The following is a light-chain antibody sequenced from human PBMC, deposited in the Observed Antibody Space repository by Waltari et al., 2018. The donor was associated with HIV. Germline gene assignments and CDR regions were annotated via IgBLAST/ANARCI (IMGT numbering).Light chain of an antibody. J-gene: IGLJ3*02. CDR2: DVN. Sequence: QSALTQPRPVSGSPGQSVTISCTGTSSDVGDYNYVSWYQQHPGKAPKPMIFDVNKRPSGVPDRFSGSKSGNTASLTISGLQAEDEADYYCCSYADKYTWVFGGGTKLTVL. V-gene: IGLV2-11*01. CDR3: CSYADKYTWV. CDR1: SSDVGDYNY.